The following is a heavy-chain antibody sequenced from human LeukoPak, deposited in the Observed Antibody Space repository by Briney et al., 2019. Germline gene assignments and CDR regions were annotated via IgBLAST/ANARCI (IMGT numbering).Heavy chain of an antibody. J-gene: IGHJ6*03. Sequence: ASVKVSYKASGYTFTSYDINWVRQATGQGLEWMGWMNPNSGNTGYAQKFQGRVTITRNTSISTAYMELSSLRSEDTAVYYCAKGGVWAGTRYYYYMDVWGKGTTVTVSS. V-gene: IGHV1-8*03. CDR3: AKGGVWAGTRYYYYMDV. CDR1: GYTFTSYD. CDR2: MNPNSGNT. D-gene: IGHD6-19*01.